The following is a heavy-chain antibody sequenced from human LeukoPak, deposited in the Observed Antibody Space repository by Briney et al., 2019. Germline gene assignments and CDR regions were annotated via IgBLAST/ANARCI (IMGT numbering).Heavy chain of an antibody. V-gene: IGHV3-69-1*02. Sequence: PGGSLRLSCAASGFTVSSNYMSWVRQAPGKGLEWVSYISSSSTIYYADSVKGRFTISRDNAKNSLYLQMNSLRAEDTAVYYCAELGITMIGGVWGKGTTVTISS. CDR3: AELGITMIGGV. D-gene: IGHD3-10*02. CDR1: GFTVSSNY. CDR2: ISSSSTI. J-gene: IGHJ6*04.